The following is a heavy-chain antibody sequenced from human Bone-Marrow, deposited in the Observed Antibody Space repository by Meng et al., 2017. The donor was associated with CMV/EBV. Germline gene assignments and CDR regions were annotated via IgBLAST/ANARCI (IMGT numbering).Heavy chain of an antibody. V-gene: IGHV3-7*01. Sequence: GESLKISCAASGFTFSDSWMGWVRQAPGKGLEWVASIKESGRETHYVGSVRGRFTISRDNAKTALYLQMNSLRAEDSAVYYCARDLRGTAATGTYFDYWGQGTLVTVSS. CDR3: ARDLRGTAATGTYFDY. D-gene: IGHD1-1*01. J-gene: IGHJ4*02. CDR1: GFTFSDSW. CDR2: IKESGRET.